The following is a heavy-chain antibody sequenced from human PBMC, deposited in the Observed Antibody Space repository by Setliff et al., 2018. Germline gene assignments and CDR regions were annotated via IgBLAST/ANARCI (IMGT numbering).Heavy chain of an antibody. Sequence: ASETLSLTCTVSGGSIRSYYWNWIRQPPGKGLEWIGYIYYSGSTNYNPSLKSRLTLSVDTSKNQVSLNLRSVTAADTAVYYCARTGTYRYFDYWGQGTQVTVSS. CDR2: IYYSGST. V-gene: IGHV4-59*08. CDR3: ARTGTYRYFDY. D-gene: IGHD1-1*01. CDR1: GGSIRSYY. J-gene: IGHJ4*02.